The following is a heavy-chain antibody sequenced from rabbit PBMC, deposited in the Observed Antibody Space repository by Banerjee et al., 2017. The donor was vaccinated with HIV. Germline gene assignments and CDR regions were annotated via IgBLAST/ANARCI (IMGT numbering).Heavy chain of an antibody. Sequence: QEQLVESGGGLVQPEGSLTLTCKASGFTLSNNYMCWVRQAPGKGLEWIACIGAASTYYATWAKGRFTISKTSSTTVTLQMTSLTAADTATYFCARGPADYNGVTRLDLWGPGTLVTVS. CDR3: ARGPADYNGVTRLDL. CDR2: IGAAST. V-gene: IGHV1S45*01. J-gene: IGHJ3*01. CDR1: GFTLSNNY. D-gene: IGHD7-1*01.